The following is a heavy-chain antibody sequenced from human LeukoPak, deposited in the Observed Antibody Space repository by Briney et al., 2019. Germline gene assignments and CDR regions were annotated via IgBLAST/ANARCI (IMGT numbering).Heavy chain of an antibody. CDR3: ARGLPYGSGSPRGEYFQH. D-gene: IGHD3-10*01. Sequence: ASVKVSCKASGYTFTSYGISWVRQAPGQGLEWMGWISAYNGNTNYAQKLQGRVTMTTDTSTSTAYMELRSLRSDDTAVYYCARGLPYGSGSPRGEYFQHWGRGTLVTVSS. V-gene: IGHV1-18*01. CDR2: ISAYNGNT. CDR1: GYTFTSYG. J-gene: IGHJ1*01.